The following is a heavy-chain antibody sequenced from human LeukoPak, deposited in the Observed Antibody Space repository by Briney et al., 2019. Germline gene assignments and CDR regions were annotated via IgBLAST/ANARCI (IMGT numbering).Heavy chain of an antibody. J-gene: IGHJ6*02. V-gene: IGHV1-69*04. CDR3: ASATGVATPYGMDV. Sequence: SVKVSCKASGGTFSSYAISWVRQAPGQGLEWMGRIIPILGIANYAQKFQGRLTITADKSTSTAYMELSSLRSEDTAVYYCASATGVATPYGMDVWGQGTTVTVSS. CDR2: IIPILGIA. D-gene: IGHD5-12*01. CDR1: GGTFSSYA.